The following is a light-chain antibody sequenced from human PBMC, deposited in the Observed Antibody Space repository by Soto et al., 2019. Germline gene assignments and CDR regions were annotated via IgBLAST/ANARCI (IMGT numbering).Light chain of an antibody. J-gene: IGKJ5*01. CDR3: QKYKSAPAIT. Sequence: DIQMTQSPSSLSASVGDRVTITCRASQGISNYLAWYQQKPGKVPKLLIYAASTLQSGVPSRFSGSGYGTDFTLTISSLQPEDVATYYCQKYKSAPAITFGQGTRLEIK. CDR1: QGISNY. CDR2: AAS. V-gene: IGKV1-27*01.